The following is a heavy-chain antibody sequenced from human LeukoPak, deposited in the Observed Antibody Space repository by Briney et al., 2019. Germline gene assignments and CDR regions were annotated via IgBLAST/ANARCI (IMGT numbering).Heavy chain of an antibody. D-gene: IGHD3-10*01. J-gene: IGHJ4*02. V-gene: IGHV5-51*01. Sequence: GESLKISCKGPGYTFTNYWIGWVRQMPGKGLEWMGIISPGASDTRYSPSFLGQVTISADKSISTAYLQWSSLKASDTAMYYCARTPGDYFDYWGQGTLVTVSS. CDR1: GYTFTNYW. CDR2: ISPGASDT. CDR3: ARTPGDYFDY.